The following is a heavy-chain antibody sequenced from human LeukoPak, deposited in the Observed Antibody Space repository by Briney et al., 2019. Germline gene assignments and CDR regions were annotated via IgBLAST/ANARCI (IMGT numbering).Heavy chain of an antibody. CDR2: ISGSGGST. CDR1: GFTFSSYA. CDR3: AKHRPISSGRGYYFDY. V-gene: IGHV3-23*01. J-gene: IGHJ4*02. D-gene: IGHD6-25*01. Sequence: PGGSLRLSCAASGFTFSSYAMSWVRQAPGKGLEWVSAISGSGGSTYYADSVKGRFTISRDNSKNTLYLQMNSLRAEDTAVYYCAKHRPISSGRGYYFDYWGQGTLVTVSS.